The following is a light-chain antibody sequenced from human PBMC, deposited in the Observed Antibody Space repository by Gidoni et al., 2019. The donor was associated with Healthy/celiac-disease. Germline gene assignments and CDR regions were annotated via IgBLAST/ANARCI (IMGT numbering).Light chain of an antibody. CDR2: GKN. J-gene: IGLJ2*01. CDR3: NSRDSSLRER. Sequence: SSELTQHPAVSVALGQTVRITCQGHSLRSYYASWYQQKPGQAPVLVIYGKNNRPLGIPERFSGPSSGNTASLTITGAQAEDEADYYCNSRDSSLRERFGGGTKLTVL. V-gene: IGLV3-19*01. CDR1: SLRSYY.